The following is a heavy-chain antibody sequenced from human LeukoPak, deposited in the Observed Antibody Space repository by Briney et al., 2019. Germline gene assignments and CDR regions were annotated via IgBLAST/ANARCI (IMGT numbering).Heavy chain of an antibody. CDR1: GVSFDHYY. V-gene: IGHV4-34*01. CDR3: TRMTTGHDY. CDR2: INHSGYT. D-gene: IGHD4-17*01. Sequence: PSETLSLTCGVSGVSFDHYYWSWVRQTPGKGLEWLGEINHSGYTNDSPSLKSRVTLSIDTSRKQFSLNLRSVTVADAGIYYCTRMTTGHDYWGQGTLVTVSS. J-gene: IGHJ4*02.